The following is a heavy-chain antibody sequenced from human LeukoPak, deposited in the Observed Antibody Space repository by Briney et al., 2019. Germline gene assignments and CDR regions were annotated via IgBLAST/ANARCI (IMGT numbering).Heavy chain of an antibody. CDR1: GGSISSYY. D-gene: IGHD3-10*02. Sequence: SETLSLTCTVSGGSISSYYWSWIRQPPGKGLEWIGYIYYSGSTNYNPSLKSRVTISVDTSKNQFSLKLSSVTAADTAVYYCARVDNTIFIPYYYYYGMDVWGQGTTVTVSS. V-gene: IGHV4-59*01. J-gene: IGHJ6*02. CDR2: IYYSGST. CDR3: ARVDNTIFIPYYYYYGMDV.